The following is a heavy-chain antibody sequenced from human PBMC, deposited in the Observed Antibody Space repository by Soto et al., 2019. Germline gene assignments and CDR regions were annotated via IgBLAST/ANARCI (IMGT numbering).Heavy chain of an antibody. Sequence: EVQVLESGGGLVQPGGSLRLSCAASGFTFSNYPMSWVRQAPGKVLEWVSGMSGSGASTYYADSVKGRFTISRDNSKNTLYLQMNSLRGEDTAIYYCAKVGSGWYYFDYWGQGTLVTVSS. CDR1: GFTFSNYP. CDR3: AKVGSGWYYFDY. CDR2: MSGSGAST. J-gene: IGHJ4*02. D-gene: IGHD6-19*01. V-gene: IGHV3-23*01.